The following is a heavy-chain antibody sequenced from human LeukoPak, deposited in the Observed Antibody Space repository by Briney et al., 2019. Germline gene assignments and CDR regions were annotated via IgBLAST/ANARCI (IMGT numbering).Heavy chain of an antibody. Sequence: SETLPLTCTVSGGSISSYYWSWIRQPPGKGLEWIGYIYYSGSTNYNPSLKSRVTISVDTSKNQFSLKLSSVTAADTAVYYCARDSLVGATRGFFDYGMDVWGQGITVTVSS. J-gene: IGHJ6*02. D-gene: IGHD1-26*01. CDR3: ARDSLVGATRGFFDYGMDV. CDR2: IYYSGST. V-gene: IGHV4-59*01. CDR1: GGSISSYY.